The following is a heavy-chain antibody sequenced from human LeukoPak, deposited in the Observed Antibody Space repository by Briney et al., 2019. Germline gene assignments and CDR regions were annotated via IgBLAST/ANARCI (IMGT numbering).Heavy chain of an antibody. Sequence: GGSLRLSCAASGFTFSSYGMHWVRQAPGKGLEWVAFIRYDGSNKYYADSVKGRFTISRDNSKNTLYLQMNSLRAEDTAVYYCAKEGYSYDNGPDYWGQGTLVTVSS. J-gene: IGHJ4*02. CDR2: IRYDGSNK. CDR3: AKEGYSYDNGPDY. CDR1: GFTFSSYG. V-gene: IGHV3-30*02. D-gene: IGHD5-18*01.